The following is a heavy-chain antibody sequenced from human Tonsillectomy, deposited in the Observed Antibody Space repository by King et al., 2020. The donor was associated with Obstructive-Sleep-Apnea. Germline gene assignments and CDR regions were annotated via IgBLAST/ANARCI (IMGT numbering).Heavy chain of an antibody. CDR3: AGHCSGGSCPIYYYGMDV. CDR2: IYYSGST. V-gene: IGHV4-39*01. CDR1: GGSISSSSYY. Sequence: QLQESGPGLVKPSETLSLTCTVSGGSISSSSYYWGWIRQPPGKGLEWIGSIYYSGSTYYNPSLKSRVTISVDTSKNQFSLKLSSVTAADTAVYYCAGHCSGGSCPIYYYGMDVWGQGATVTVSS. J-gene: IGHJ6*02. D-gene: IGHD2-15*01.